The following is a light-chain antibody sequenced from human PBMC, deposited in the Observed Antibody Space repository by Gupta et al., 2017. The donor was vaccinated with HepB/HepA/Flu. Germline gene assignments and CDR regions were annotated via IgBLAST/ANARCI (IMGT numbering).Light chain of an antibody. Sequence: GQRVXXPCSXSSSNIGSNTVNWYQQLPGTAPKLLIYNNNQRPSGVPDRISGSKSGTSASLAISGLQSEDEADYYCAAWDDSLNGWVFGGGTKLTVL. CDR2: NNN. J-gene: IGLJ3*02. CDR1: SSNIGSNT. V-gene: IGLV1-44*01. CDR3: AAWDDSLNGWV.